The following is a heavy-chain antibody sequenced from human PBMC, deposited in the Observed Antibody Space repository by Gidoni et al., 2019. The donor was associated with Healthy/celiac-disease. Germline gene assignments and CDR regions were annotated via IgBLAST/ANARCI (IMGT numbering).Heavy chain of an antibody. Sequence: QVQLVQSGAEVKKPGASVKVSCTPSGYPFTGYYMHWVRQAPGQGLEWMGWINPNSGGTNYAQKFQGRVTMTRDTSISTAYMELSRLRSDDTAVYYCARVLVVVPAARGGRRFYFDYWGQGTLVTVSS. CDR2: INPNSGGT. CDR1: GYPFTGYY. D-gene: IGHD2-2*01. CDR3: ARVLVVVPAARGGRRFYFDY. J-gene: IGHJ4*02. V-gene: IGHV1-2*02.